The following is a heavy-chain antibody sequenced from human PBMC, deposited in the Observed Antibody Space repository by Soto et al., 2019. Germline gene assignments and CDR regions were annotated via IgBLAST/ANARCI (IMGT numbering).Heavy chain of an antibody. V-gene: IGHV3-30-3*01. D-gene: IGHD2-2*02. J-gene: IGHJ6*02. CDR3: ARXGGAAAAIGHYYYGMDV. CDR1: GFTFNYYD. CDR2: ISFDGGKK. Sequence: GGSLRLSCAASGFTFNYYDIQWVRQAPGKGLEWVAVISFDGGKKYYADSVRGRFTISRANSNNTVFLQMNSLRGEDTAVYYCARXGGAAAAIGHYYYGMDVWGPGTTVTVSS.